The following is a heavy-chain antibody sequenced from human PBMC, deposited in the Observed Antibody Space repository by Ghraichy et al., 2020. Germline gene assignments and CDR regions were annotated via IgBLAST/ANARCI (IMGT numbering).Heavy chain of an antibody. CDR2: IHPDGSDT. D-gene: IGHD6-13*01. Sequence: ETLSLTCAVSGFTLSSHWMHWVRQAPGKGLVWVSRIHPDGSDTTYADSVKGRFTISRDNAENMVYLQMNSLRAEDAAVYYCVRDRTVAGTGPHFDYWGQGTLVTFSS. J-gene: IGHJ4*02. V-gene: IGHV3-74*01. CDR1: GFTLSSHW. CDR3: VRDRTVAGTGPHFDY.